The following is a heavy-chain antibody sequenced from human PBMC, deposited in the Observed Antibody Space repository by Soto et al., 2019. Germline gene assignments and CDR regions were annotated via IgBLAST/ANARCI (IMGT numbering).Heavy chain of an antibody. Sequence: ASVKVSCKASGYTFSGFYMHWVRQAPGQGLEWMGWINPNSGGTKSAEKFQGRVTMTTDTSTSTAYMELRSLRSDDTAVYYCASGNYGPGPEGAFDIWGQGTMVTVSS. J-gene: IGHJ3*02. CDR3: ASGNYGPGPEGAFDI. D-gene: IGHD3-10*01. CDR1: GYTFSGFY. CDR2: INPNSGGT. V-gene: IGHV1-2*02.